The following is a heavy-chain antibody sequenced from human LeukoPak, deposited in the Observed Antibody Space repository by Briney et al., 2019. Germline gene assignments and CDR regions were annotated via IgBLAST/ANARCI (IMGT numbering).Heavy chain of an antibody. J-gene: IGHJ4*02. CDR2: ISTYNGNP. CDR1: GYTFSTLD. V-gene: IGHV1-18*01. Sequence: ASVTVSCKTSGYTFSTLDISCVRQAPGQRLEWMGWISTYNGNPNYVQKFQGRVTMTTDTSTSTAYMELRSLKSDDTAVYYCARVMGPPDYWGQGTLVTVFS. D-gene: IGHD2-8*01. CDR3: ARVMGPPDY.